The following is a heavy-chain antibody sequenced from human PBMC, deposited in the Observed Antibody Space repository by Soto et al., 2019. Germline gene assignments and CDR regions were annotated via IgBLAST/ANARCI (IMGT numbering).Heavy chain of an antibody. CDR1: GGSISSSY. CDR3: ARSVVHQWLVHDAFDI. CDR2: IHYSGTT. Sequence: SETLSLTCTVSGGSISSSYWSWIRQPPGKGLEWIAYIHYSGTTNYNPSPESRVTTSIDTSRNQFSLRLTSVTAADTAVYYCARSVVHQWLVHDAFDIWGQGTLVTVSS. D-gene: IGHD6-19*01. J-gene: IGHJ3*02. V-gene: IGHV4-59*01.